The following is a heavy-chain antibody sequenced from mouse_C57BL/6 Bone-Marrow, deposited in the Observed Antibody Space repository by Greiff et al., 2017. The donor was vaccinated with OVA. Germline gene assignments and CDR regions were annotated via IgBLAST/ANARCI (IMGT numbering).Heavy chain of an antibody. CDR2: ISSGSSTI. Sequence: EVQVVESGGGLVKPGGSLKLSCAASGFTFSDYGMHWVRQAPEKGLEWVAYISSGSSTIYYADTVKGRFTISRDNAKNTLFLQMTSLRSEDTAMYYCARTSTMVTVRAMDYWGQGTSVTVSS. J-gene: IGHJ4*01. CDR3: ARTSTMVTVRAMDY. CDR1: GFTFSDYG. V-gene: IGHV5-17*01. D-gene: IGHD2-2*01.